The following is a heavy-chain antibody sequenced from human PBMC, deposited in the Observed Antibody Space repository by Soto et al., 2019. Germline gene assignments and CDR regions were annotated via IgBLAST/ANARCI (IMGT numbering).Heavy chain of an antibody. CDR3: ARTYYYDSSGYSVPPPDY. D-gene: IGHD3-22*01. Sequence: SETLSLTCAVSGYSISLGYYWGWIRQPPGKGLEWIGSIYYSGSTYYNPSLKSRVTISVDTSKNQFSLKLSSVTAADTAVYYCARTYYYDSSGYSVPPPDYWGQGTLVTVSS. V-gene: IGHV4-38-2*01. CDR2: IYYSGST. J-gene: IGHJ4*02. CDR1: GYSISLGYY.